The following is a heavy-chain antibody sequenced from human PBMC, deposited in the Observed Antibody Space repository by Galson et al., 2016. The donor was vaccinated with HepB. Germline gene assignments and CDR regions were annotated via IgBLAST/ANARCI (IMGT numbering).Heavy chain of an antibody. J-gene: IGHJ4*02. V-gene: IGHV4-39*01. Sequence: SETLSLTCIVSGGSVSCSSHSRGWIRQPPGKGLAWIGIFYYTGSTYYNPSLKSRVTISVDTSRNLVSLNLTSLTAADTAVYFCARRPTYAYFFDSWGQGTLVAVSS. D-gene: IGHD2/OR15-2a*01. CDR3: ARRPTYAYFFDS. CDR2: FYYTGST. CDR1: GGSVSCSSHS.